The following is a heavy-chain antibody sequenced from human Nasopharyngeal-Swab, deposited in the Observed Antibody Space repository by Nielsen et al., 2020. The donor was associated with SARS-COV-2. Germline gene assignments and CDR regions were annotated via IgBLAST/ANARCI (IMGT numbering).Heavy chain of an antibody. J-gene: IGHJ4*02. CDR2: ISSSGSTI. CDR3: ARDPRYSSSWYYYFDY. V-gene: IGHV3-11*04. CDR1: GFTFSDYY. D-gene: IGHD6-13*01. Sequence: GESLKISCAASGFTFSDYYMSWIRQAPGKGLEWVSYISSSGSTIYYADSVKGRFTISRDNAKNSLYLQMNSLRAEDTAVYYCARDPRYSSSWYYYFDYWGQGTLVTVSS.